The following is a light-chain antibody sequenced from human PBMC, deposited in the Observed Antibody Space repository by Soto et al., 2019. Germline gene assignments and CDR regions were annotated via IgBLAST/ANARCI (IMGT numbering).Light chain of an antibody. V-gene: IGKV3-15*01. CDR2: DAS. Sequence: EIVMTQSPASLSVSQGERAALSCRASQSVGRNLAWYQQKPGQAPRLLIYDASTRATGIPARFSGGGSGTGFTLSISSLQSEDFAVYYCQQYNNWPPITFGQGTRLEI. CDR1: QSVGRN. J-gene: IGKJ5*01. CDR3: QQYNNWPPIT.